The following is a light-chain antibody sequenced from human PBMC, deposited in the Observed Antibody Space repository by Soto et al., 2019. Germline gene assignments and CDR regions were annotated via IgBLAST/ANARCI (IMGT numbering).Light chain of an antibody. J-gene: IGKJ5*01. CDR3: QQDGSSP. CDR1: QSVGSSY. CDR2: GAS. V-gene: IGKV3-20*01. Sequence: EIVMTQSPATLSVSPGERTTLSCRASQSVGSSYLAWYQQKPGQAPRLLIYGASSRATGIPDRFSGSGSGTDFTLTISRLEPEDFAVYYCQQDGSSPFGQGTRLEI.